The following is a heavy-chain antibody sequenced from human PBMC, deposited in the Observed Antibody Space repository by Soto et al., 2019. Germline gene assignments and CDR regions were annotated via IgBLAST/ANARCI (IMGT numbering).Heavy chain of an antibody. CDR3: ARDHHRYSGYDYVDY. CDR2: ISSSSSYT. V-gene: IGHV3-11*05. D-gene: IGHD5-12*01. Sequence: QVQLVESGGGLVKPGGSLRLSCAASGFTFSDYYMSWIRQAPGKGLEWVSYISSSSSYTNYADSVKGRFTISRDNAKNPLYLQINSLRSEDTAVYYCARDHHRYSGYDYVDYWGQGTLVTVSS. CDR1: GFTFSDYY. J-gene: IGHJ4*02.